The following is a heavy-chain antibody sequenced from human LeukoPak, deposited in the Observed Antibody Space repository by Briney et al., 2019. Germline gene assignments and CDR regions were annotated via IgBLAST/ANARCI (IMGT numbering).Heavy chain of an antibody. V-gene: IGHV3-23*01. CDR2: ISDDGVNT. J-gene: IGHJ5*01. CDR3: AKVRWIAVTTTFDC. D-gene: IGHD4-17*01. Sequence: GGSLRLSCAASGFFFSDSAMAWVRQAPGKGPEWVSTISDDGVNTYYADSVKGRFTISRDSSKSTLYLQMNSLRAEDTAVYYCAKVRWIAVTTTFDCWGQGTLVTVSS. CDR1: GFFFSDSA.